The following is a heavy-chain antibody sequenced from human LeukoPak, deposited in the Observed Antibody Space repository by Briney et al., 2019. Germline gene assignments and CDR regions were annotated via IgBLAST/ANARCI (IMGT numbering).Heavy chain of an antibody. D-gene: IGHD3-16*02. CDR2: ISSSSSTI. CDR1: GFTFSSYS. Sequence: PGGSLRLSCAASGFTFSSYSMNWVRQAPGKGLEWVSYISSSSSTIYYADSVKGRFTISRDNAKNSLYLQMNSLRAEDTAVYYCARGAAKFGGVIVQYYFDYWGQGTLVTVSS. V-gene: IGHV3-48*04. J-gene: IGHJ4*02. CDR3: ARGAAKFGGVIVQYYFDY.